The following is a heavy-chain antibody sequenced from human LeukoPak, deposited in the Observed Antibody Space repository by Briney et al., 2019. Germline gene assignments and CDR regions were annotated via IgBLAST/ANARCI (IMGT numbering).Heavy chain of an antibody. J-gene: IGHJ4*02. Sequence: SGTLSLTCDASGGSITQTNYWTWVRQPPGKGLEWIGEVNLQGSTNYNPSLMGRVAISVDTSENHVSLQLTSVTAADTAVYYCARHSIVGQWLVPFDYWGQGTLVTVSS. D-gene: IGHD6-19*01. V-gene: IGHV4-4*02. CDR1: GGSITQTNY. CDR3: ARHSIVGQWLVPFDY. CDR2: VNLQGST.